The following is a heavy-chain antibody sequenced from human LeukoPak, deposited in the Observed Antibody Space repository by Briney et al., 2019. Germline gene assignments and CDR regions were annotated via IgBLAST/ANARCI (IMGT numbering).Heavy chain of an antibody. CDR1: GYTFTGYY. V-gene: IGHV1-2*02. J-gene: IGHJ4*02. CDR2: INPNSGGT. D-gene: IGHD3-22*01. CDR3: ARRGPDSSGYYYLYDY. Sequence: ASVKVSCKASGYTFTGYYMHWVRQAPGQGLEWMGWINPNSGGTNYAQKFQGRVTMTRDTSISTAYMELSRLRSDDTAVYYCARRGPDSSGYYYLYDYWGQGTLVTGSS.